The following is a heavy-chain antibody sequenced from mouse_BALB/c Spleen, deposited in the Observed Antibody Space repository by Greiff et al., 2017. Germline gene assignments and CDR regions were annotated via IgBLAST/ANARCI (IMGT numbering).Heavy chain of an antibody. Sequence: EVQVVESGGGLVQPGGSRKLSCAASGFTFSSFGMHWVRQAPEKGLEWVAYISSGSSTIYYADTVKGRFTISRDNPKNTLFLQMTSLRSEDTAMYYCARSNWDPFAYWGQGTLVTVSA. J-gene: IGHJ3*01. CDR2: ISSGSSTI. V-gene: IGHV5-17*02. CDR3: ARSNWDPFAY. CDR1: GFTFSSFG. D-gene: IGHD4-1*01.